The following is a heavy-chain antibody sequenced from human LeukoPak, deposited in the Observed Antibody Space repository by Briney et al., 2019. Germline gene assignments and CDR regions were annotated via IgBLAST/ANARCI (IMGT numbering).Heavy chain of an antibody. D-gene: IGHD6-6*01. Sequence: ASVKVSCKASGYTFTSYDINWVRQAPGQGLEWMGRIIPILGIANYAQKFQGRVTITADKSTSTAYMELSSLRSEDTAVYYCARVGSSSVNYWGQGTLVTVSS. CDR1: GYTFTSYD. V-gene: IGHV1-69*04. CDR3: ARVGSSSVNY. J-gene: IGHJ4*02. CDR2: IIPILGIA.